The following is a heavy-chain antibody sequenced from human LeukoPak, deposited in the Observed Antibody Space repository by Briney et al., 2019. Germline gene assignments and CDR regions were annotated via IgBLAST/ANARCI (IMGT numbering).Heavy chain of an antibody. V-gene: IGHV4-59*12. CDR1: GGSISSYY. D-gene: IGHD3-22*01. Sequence: SETLSLTCTVSGGSISSYYWSWIRQPPGKGLEWIGYIYYSGSTNYNPSLKSRVTISVDTSKNQFSLKLSSVAAADTAVYYCARRMSITMIVVVINHAFDIWGQGTMVTVSS. CDR3: ARRMSITMIVVVINHAFDI. CDR2: IYYSGST. J-gene: IGHJ3*02.